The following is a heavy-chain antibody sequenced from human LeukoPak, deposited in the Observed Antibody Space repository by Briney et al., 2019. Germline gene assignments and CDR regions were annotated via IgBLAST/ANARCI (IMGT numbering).Heavy chain of an antibody. CDR1: GFTFSSYE. V-gene: IGHV3-48*03. Sequence: GGSLRLSCAASGFTFSSYEMNWVRQAPGKGLEWVSYISSSGSTIYYADSVKGRFTISRDNAENSLYLQINSLRAEDTAVYYCARAAIAAARIYYYMDVWSKGTTVTVSS. J-gene: IGHJ6*03. CDR2: ISSSGSTI. CDR3: ARAAIAAARIYYYMDV. D-gene: IGHD6-13*01.